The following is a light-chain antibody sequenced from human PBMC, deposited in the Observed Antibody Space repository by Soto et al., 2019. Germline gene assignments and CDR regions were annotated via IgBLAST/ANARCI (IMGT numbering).Light chain of an antibody. CDR2: DAS. Sequence: EIVLTQSPATLSLSPGERATLSCRASQSVSRYLAWYKQKPGQAPRLLIYDASNRATGIPARFSGSGSGTDFTLTISSLEPEYFAVYYCQQRSNWPLTFGGGTKVEIK. CDR1: QSVSRY. J-gene: IGKJ4*01. CDR3: QQRSNWPLT. V-gene: IGKV3-11*01.